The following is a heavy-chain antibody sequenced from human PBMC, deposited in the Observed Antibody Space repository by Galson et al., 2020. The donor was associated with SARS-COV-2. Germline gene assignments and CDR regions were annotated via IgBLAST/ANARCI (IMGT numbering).Heavy chain of an antibody. J-gene: IGHJ4*02. Sequence: SETLSLTCVVYGGSISGYYWSWIRQPPGEGLEWIGEIRESGSTNYNPSPKSRVTISVDTTKNQFSLKVTSVTAADTAVYYCARVVPGGEWYLDYWGQGTLVTVSS. CDR1: GGSISGYY. D-gene: IGHD3-3*01. V-gene: IGHV4-34*01. CDR3: ARVVPGGEWYLDY. CDR2: IRESGST.